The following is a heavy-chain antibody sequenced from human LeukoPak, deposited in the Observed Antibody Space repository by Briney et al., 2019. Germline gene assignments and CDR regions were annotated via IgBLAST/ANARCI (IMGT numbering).Heavy chain of an antibody. J-gene: IGHJ3*02. D-gene: IGHD2-2*01. Sequence: ASVKVSCKASGYTFTDYYMHWVRQAPGQGLEWMGWINPKSGASDFAQKFQGRVTMTRDTSITTAYMEVSRLRSDDTAVFYCARADSASFQAFDIWGQGTMVTVSS. V-gene: IGHV1-2*02. CDR3: ARADSASFQAFDI. CDR1: GYTFTDYY. CDR2: INPKSGAS.